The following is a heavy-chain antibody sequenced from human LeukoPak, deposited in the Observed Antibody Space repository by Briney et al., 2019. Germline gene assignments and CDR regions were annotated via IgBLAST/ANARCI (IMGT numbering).Heavy chain of an antibody. CDR1: GYSISSGYY. D-gene: IGHD4-17*01. CDR2: IYYSGST. J-gene: IGHJ4*02. V-gene: IGHV4-38-2*02. CDR3: AREVSTVTDFDY. Sequence: PSETLSLTCTVSGYSISSGYYWGWIRQSPGKGLEWIGSIYYSGSTYYNPSLKSRVTISVDTSKNQFSLKLSSVTAADTAVYYCAREVSTVTDFDYWGQGTLVTVSS.